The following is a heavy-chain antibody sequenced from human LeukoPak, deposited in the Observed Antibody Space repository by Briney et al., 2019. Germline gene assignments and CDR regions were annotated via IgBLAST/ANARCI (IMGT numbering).Heavy chain of an antibody. D-gene: IGHD4-17*01. J-gene: IGHJ4*02. Sequence: PGGSLRLSCAASGFTFDDYGMSWVRQAPGKGLEWVSGISWNGGSTGYTDSVKGRFTISRDNAKNSLYLQMNSLRAEDTAVYYCARDRSTVTTWVDYWGQGTLVTVSS. CDR2: ISWNGGST. CDR3: ARDRSTVTTWVDY. V-gene: IGHV3-20*04. CDR1: GFTFDDYG.